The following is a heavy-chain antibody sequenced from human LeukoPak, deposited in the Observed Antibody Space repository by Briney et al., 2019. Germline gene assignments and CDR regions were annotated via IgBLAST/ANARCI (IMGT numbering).Heavy chain of an antibody. CDR2: IKQDGSEK. J-gene: IGHJ6*03. CDR1: GFTFSSYW. D-gene: IGHD2-2*01. V-gene: IGHV3-7*01. Sequence: PGGSLRLSCAASGFTFSSYWMSWVRQAPGKGLEWVANIKQDGSEKYYVDSVKGRFTISRDNAKNSLYLQMNSLRAEDTAVYYCARDRGYCSSTSCFYYYYYYYMDVWGKGTTVTVSS. CDR3: ARDRGYCSSTSCFYYYYYYYMDV.